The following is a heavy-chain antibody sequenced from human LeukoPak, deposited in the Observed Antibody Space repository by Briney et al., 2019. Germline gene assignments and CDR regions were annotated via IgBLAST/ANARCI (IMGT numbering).Heavy chain of an antibody. CDR1: GYTFTGYY. CDR2: ITPNSGGT. D-gene: IGHD1-1*01. CDR3: ARERVLGGTQSNTEYFQH. J-gene: IGHJ1*01. Sequence: GASVKLSCKASGYTFTGYYMHWARQAPGQGLEWMGWITPNSGGTNYAQKFQGRVTMTRDTSISTAYMELSRLRSDDTAVYYCARERVLGGTQSNTEYFQHWGQGTLVTVSS. V-gene: IGHV1-2*02.